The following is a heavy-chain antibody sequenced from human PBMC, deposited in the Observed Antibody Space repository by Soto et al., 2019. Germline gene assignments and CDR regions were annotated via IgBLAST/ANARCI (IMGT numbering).Heavy chain of an antibody. CDR1: GFSFSDYA. D-gene: IGHD3-22*01. V-gene: IGHV3-23*01. J-gene: IGHJ5*01. Sequence: GGSLRLSCAASGFSFSDYAMSWVRQAPGKGLEWVSSISRTGDSAYYADSVKGRFAISRDRSKNRLSLQMNSLRVEDTAVYYCAKGPDGSGYYHNWFDSWGQGTLVNVSS. CDR3: AKGPDGSGYYHNWFDS. CDR2: ISRTGDSA.